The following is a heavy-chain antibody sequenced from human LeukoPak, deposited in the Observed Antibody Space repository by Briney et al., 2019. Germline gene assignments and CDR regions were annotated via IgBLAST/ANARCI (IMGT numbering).Heavy chain of an antibody. CDR1: GDSISSGTYC. CDR2: MYSSGET. CDR3: ARHGSASAWYSSGWYYFDY. Sequence: SETLSLTCSVSGDSISSGTYCWGWTRQPPGRGLEWIGIMYSSGETYYNPPLKSRVAISVDMSKNQFSLKLSSVTAADTAVYYCARHGSASAWYSSGWYYFDYWGQGTLVTVSS. D-gene: IGHD6-19*01. V-gene: IGHV4-39*01. J-gene: IGHJ4*02.